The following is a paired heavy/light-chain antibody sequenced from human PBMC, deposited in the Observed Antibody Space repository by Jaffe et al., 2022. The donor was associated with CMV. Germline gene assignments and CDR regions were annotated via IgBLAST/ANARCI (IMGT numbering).Heavy chain of an antibody. CDR1: GYSFASYW. J-gene: IGHJ2*01. V-gene: IGHV5-51*01. D-gene: IGHD3-22*01. Sequence: EVQLVQSGAEVKKPGESQKISCKGSGYSFASYWIGWVRQMPGKGLEWMGIISPGDSDTTYSPSFQGQVTISADKSISTAYLQWSSLKASDTAMYYCARRYDSTMGWFFDLWGRGTLVTVSS. CDR2: ISPGDSDT. CDR3: ARRYDSTMGWFFDL.
Light chain of an antibody. J-gene: IGLJ2*01. CDR1: SSDVGGYNY. CDR2: DVS. Sequence: QSALTQPPSASGSPGQSVTISCTGTSSDVGGYNYVSWYQQHPGKAPKLMIFDVSKRPSGVPDRFSGSKSGNTASLTVSGLQAEDEADYYCSSYAGSNKLVFGGGTRLTVL. V-gene: IGLV2-8*01. CDR3: SSYAGSNKLV.